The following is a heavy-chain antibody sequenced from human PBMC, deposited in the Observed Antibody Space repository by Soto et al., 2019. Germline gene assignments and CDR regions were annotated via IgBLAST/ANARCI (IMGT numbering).Heavy chain of an antibody. CDR3: AQDRPRRTSGSSFDY. CDR2: GSASGLNT. V-gene: IGHV3-23*01. J-gene: IGHJ4*02. Sequence: EVQLLESGGKLVQPGGSLTLSCAASGFTFSTYAMAWVRQAPGKGLEWVSGGSASGLNTDYADPVKGRFYISRDNAKNAVSLHMNSLRAEVTALYYCAQDRPRRTSGSSFDYWGQGKPVTVSS. CDR1: GFTFSTYA. D-gene: IGHD3-10*01.